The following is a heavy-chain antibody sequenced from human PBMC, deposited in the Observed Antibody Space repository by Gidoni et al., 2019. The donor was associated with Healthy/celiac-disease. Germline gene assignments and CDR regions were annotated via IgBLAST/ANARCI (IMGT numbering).Heavy chain of an antibody. D-gene: IGHD3-10*01. J-gene: IGHJ4*02. CDR2: IYHSGST. Sequence: QVQLQESGPGLVKPSGTLSLTCAVSGGSISSSNCWSWVRQPPGKGLEWIGEIYHSGSTNYNPSLKSRVTISVDKSKNQVSLKLSSVTAADTAVYYCARAQYELWFGELDYWGQGTLVTVSS. CDR1: GGSISSSNC. CDR3: ARAQYELWFGELDY. V-gene: IGHV4-4*02.